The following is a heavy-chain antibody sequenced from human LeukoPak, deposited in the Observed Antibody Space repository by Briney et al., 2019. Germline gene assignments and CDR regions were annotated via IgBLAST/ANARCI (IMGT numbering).Heavy chain of an antibody. J-gene: IGHJ4*02. CDR1: GGSISSGGYS. Sequence: NSSQTLSLTCAVSGGSISSGGYSWSWIRQPPGKGQEWIGYIYHSGSTYYNPSLKSRVTISVDRSKNQFSLKLSSVTAADTAVYYCARSIFGVVTVFDYWGQGTLVTVSS. CDR2: IYHSGST. CDR3: ARSIFGVVTVFDY. V-gene: IGHV4-30-2*01. D-gene: IGHD3-3*01.